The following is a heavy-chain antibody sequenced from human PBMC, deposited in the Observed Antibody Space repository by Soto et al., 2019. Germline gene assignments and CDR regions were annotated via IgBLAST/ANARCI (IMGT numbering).Heavy chain of an antibody. CDR1: GDSVTSYHHY. J-gene: IGHJ4*02. V-gene: IGHV4-61*01. D-gene: IGHD3-16*01. CDR3: ARTALGGGY. Sequence: PSETLSLTCTVSGDSVTSYHHYWSWIRQPPGKGLEWIGYIDYRGITNYNPSLKSRVTITVDESRNQFSLMLNSVTFGDTAVYYCARTALGGGYWGQGTLVTVSS. CDR2: IDYRGIT.